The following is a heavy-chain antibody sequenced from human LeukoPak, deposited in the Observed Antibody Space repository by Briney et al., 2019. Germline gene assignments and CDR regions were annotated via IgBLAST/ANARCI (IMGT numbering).Heavy chain of an antibody. Sequence: VASVKVSCKASGYTFTGYYMHWVRQAPGQGLEWMGWINPNSGGTNYAQKFQGRVTMTRDTSISTAYMELSRLRSDDTAVYYCARDLAANIIKYDSSGYLENPYPFDYWGQGTLVTVSS. J-gene: IGHJ4*02. CDR2: INPNSGGT. V-gene: IGHV1-2*02. CDR3: ARDLAANIIKYDSSGYLENPYPFDY. D-gene: IGHD3-22*01. CDR1: GYTFTGYY.